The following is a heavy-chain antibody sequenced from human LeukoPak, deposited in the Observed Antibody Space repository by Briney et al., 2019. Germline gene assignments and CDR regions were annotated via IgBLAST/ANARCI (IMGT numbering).Heavy chain of an antibody. CDR1: GFIVSSNY. D-gene: IGHD3-22*01. J-gene: IGHJ4*02. Sequence: GGSLRLSCAASGFIVSSNYMSWVRKAPGKGLEWVSVIYSDRTTKYAEFVKGRFTISRDNSKNTLYLQMNSLRAEDTAVYYCAKYPSVVVVRGAIGYWGQGTLVTVSS. CDR3: AKYPSVVVVRGAIGY. V-gene: IGHV3-53*01. CDR2: IYSDRTT.